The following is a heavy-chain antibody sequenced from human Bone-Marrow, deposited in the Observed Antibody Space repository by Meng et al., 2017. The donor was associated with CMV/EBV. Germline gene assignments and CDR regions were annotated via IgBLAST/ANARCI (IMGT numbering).Heavy chain of an antibody. V-gene: IGHV4-34*01. D-gene: IGHD2-2*01. CDR1: GGSFSGYY. CDR3: ARGAGVVPAAKRGGGFDY. J-gene: IGHJ4*02. Sequence: GSLRLSCAVYGGSFSGYYWSWIRQPPGKGLEWIGEINQSGSTNYNPSLKSRVTISVDTSKNQFSLKLSSVTAADTAVYYCARGAGVVPAAKRGGGFDYWGQGTLVTVSS. CDR2: INQSGST.